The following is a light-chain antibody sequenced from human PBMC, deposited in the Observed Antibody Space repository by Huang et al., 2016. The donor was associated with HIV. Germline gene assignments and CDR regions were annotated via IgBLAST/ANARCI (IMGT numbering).Light chain of an antibody. J-gene: IGKJ1*01. V-gene: IGKV1-39*01. CDR1: QPINSN. CDR2: GAS. CDR3: QQSYTTPWT. Sequence: DIQMTQSPSSLSASLGDRVTITCRASQPINSNLNWYQQKPGKAPKLLIYGASSLQSGAPSRFSGSGSGTDFTLTISSLQPDDFAVYYCQQSYTTPWTFGQGAKVEIK.